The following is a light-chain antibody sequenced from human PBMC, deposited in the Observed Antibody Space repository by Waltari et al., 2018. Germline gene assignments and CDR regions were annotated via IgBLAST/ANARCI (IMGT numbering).Light chain of an antibody. Sequence: QSALTQPPSASGSPGQSVTIPCTGTSSDVGGYNYVPWYQQHPGKAPNLMIYEVSKRPSGVPDRFSGSKSGNTASLTVSGLQAEDEADYYCSSYAGTNNPYVFGTGTKVTVL. J-gene: IGLJ1*01. CDR3: SSYAGTNNPYV. CDR1: SSDVGGYNY. V-gene: IGLV2-8*01. CDR2: EVS.